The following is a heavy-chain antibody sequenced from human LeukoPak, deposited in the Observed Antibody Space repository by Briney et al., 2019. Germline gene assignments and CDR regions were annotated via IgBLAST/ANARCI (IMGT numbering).Heavy chain of an antibody. D-gene: IGHD2-2*01. J-gene: IGHJ6*02. CDR3: ARDPSIVVVPAAMLADPGSYYYYGMDV. CDR2: ISAYNGNT. Sequence: GASVKVSCKASGYTCTSYGISWVRQAPGQGLEWMGWISAYNGNTNYAQKLQGRVTMTTDTSTSTAYMELRSLRSDDTAVYYCARDPSIVVVPAAMLADPGSYYYYGMDVWGQGTTVTVSS. CDR1: GYTCTSYG. V-gene: IGHV1-18*01.